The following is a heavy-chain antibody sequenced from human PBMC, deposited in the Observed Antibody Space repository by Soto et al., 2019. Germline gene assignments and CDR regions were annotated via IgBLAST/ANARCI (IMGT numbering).Heavy chain of an antibody. D-gene: IGHD3-3*01. Sequence: EVQLVESGGGLGQRGGSLRLSCAASGFTLRSYEMTWVRQAPGKGLEWLSYISSGGTTIYYADSVKGRFTISRDNAKNSLYLQMNSLRAEDTAVYYCASLRFLEWLPPGTMDVSGQGTTVNVTS. V-gene: IGHV3-48*03. J-gene: IGHJ6*02. CDR1: GFTLRSYE. CDR2: ISSGGTTI. CDR3: ASLRFLEWLPPGTMDV.